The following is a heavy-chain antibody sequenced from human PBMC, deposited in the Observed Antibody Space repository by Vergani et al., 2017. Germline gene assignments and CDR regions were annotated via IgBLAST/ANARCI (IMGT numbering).Heavy chain of an antibody. CDR3: ASRYCSGGSXYSRPYYYYYGMDV. CDR1: GFTFDDYA. CDR2: ISWNSGSI. J-gene: IGHJ6*02. Sequence: EVQLVESGGGLVQPGRSLRLSCAASGFTFDDYAMHWVRQAPGKGLEWVSGISWNSGSIGYADSVKGRFTISRDNAKNSLYLQMNSLRAEDTAVYYCASRYCSGGSXYSRPYYYYYGMDVWGQGTTVTVSS. D-gene: IGHD2-15*01. V-gene: IGHV3-9*01.